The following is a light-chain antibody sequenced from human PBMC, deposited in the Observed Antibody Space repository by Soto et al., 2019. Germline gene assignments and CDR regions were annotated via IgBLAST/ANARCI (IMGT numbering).Light chain of an antibody. CDR1: SSNIGADYD. Sequence: QSVLTQPPSVSGAPGQRVTISCTGSSSNIGADYDVHWYQQLPGAAPKLLIRANTHRPSGVPDRFSASKSGTSASLAITGLRAADEADYSCQSYDSSLGGSVFGGGTKLTV. CDR3: QSYDSSLGGSV. V-gene: IGLV1-40*01. CDR2: ANT. J-gene: IGLJ3*02.